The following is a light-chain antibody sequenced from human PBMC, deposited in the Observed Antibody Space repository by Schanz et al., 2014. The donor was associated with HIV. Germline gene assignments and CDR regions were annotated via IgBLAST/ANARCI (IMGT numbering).Light chain of an antibody. CDR3: AVWDDSLKAWV. Sequence: QSALTQPASVSGSPGQSITISCSGTSSDIGGSDYVSWYQQHPGRAPKVLIYDVRDRPSGVPDRFSGSKSGNTASLAISGLQSADESDYYCAVWDDSLKAWVFGGGTKLTVL. CDR1: SSDIGGSDY. CDR2: DVR. J-gene: IGLJ3*02. V-gene: IGLV2-14*03.